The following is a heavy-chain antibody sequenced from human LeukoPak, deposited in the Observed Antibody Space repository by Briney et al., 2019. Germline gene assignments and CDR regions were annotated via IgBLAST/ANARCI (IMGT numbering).Heavy chain of an antibody. CDR3: AGFFYDNSGDAFDI. J-gene: IGHJ3*02. CDR1: GGGFTFTSHA. CDR2: LIPIYGSP. D-gene: IGHD3-22*01. V-gene: IGHV1-69*13. Sequence: GASVKVSCKASGGGFTFTSHAISWVRQAPGQGLEWMGGLIPIYGSPNYAQKSQGRVTITSDESTRTVYMELSSLRPEDSAVHYCAGFFYDNSGDAFDIWGQGTVVTVSS.